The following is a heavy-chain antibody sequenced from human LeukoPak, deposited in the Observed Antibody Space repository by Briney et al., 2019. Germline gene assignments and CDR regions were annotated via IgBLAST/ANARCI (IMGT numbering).Heavy chain of an antibody. CDR1: EFTISNYG. V-gene: IGHV3-23*01. Sequence: GSLRLSCAASEFTISNYGMRWVRQAPGKGLEWVSAISGGGGYTYYVDSVNGRFTISKNKPKNTLYLQMDRLKAEETAVYYRGGLQGLEGDQVYFQHWGQGTLVTVSS. CDR3: GGLQGLEGDQVYFQH. J-gene: IGHJ1*01. CDR2: ISGGGGYT. D-gene: IGHD2-2*01.